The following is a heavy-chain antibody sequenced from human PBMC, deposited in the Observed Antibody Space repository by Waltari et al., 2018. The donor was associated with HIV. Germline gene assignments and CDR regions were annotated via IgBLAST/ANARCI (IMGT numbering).Heavy chain of an antibody. V-gene: IGHV3-73*01. CDR2: IRNKANSYAT. CDR1: GFTFSGSA. Sequence: EVQLVESGGGLVQPGGSLKLSCAVSGFTFSGSAIHWVRQASGKGLEWIGRIRNKANSYATAYAASVKGRFTVSRDDSKNTAFLQMSSLKIEDTAVYYCTGQGGIATFGVVVDVWGQGTTVIV. D-gene: IGHD3-3*01. CDR3: TGQGGIATFGVVVDV. J-gene: IGHJ6*02.